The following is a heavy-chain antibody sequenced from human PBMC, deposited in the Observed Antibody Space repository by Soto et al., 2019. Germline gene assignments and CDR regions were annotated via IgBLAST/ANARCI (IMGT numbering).Heavy chain of an antibody. Sequence: ASEKVSCKASGYTFTSYYMRWVRQARGQGLQWMGIINPSGGSTSYAQKFQGRVTMTRDTSTSTDYMELSSLRSEDKAVYYCARIKSIAVAGTYYFDYWGQGTLVTVSS. V-gene: IGHV1-46*01. CDR1: GYTFTSYY. J-gene: IGHJ4*02. D-gene: IGHD6-19*01. CDR2: INPSGGST. CDR3: ARIKSIAVAGTYYFDY.